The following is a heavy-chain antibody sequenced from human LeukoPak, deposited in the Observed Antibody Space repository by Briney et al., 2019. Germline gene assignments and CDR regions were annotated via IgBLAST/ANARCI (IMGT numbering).Heavy chain of an antibody. CDR1: GYPFTSYG. CDR3: ARARTIVGASPIDY. V-gene: IGHV1-18*01. Sequence: GGSVEVSCKASGYPFTSYGINWVRQAAGQGVGWMGWISVYNGNTNYAQKLQGRDTITTDTSTSTAYMELRRLSSNDTAVYYRARARTIVGASPIDYWGQGTLVTVSS. CDR2: ISVYNGNT. J-gene: IGHJ4*02. D-gene: IGHD1-26*01.